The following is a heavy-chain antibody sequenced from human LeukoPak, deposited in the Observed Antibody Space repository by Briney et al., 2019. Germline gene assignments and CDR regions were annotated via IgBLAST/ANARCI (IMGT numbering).Heavy chain of an antibody. CDR1: GGSISSYF. CDR2: INHSGNT. V-gene: IGHV4-59*01. J-gene: IGHJ4*02. CDR3: ARGQGSGSYYLDY. D-gene: IGHD1-26*01. Sequence: SETLSLTCSVSGGSISSYFWSWIRQPPGKGLEWIGYINHSGNTYYNPSLKSRVTIPVDTSKNQLSLKLSSVTAADTAVYYCARGQGSGSYYLDYWGQGTLVTVSS.